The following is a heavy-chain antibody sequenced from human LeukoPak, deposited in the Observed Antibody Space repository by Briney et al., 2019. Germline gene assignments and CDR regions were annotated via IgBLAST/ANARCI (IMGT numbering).Heavy chain of an antibody. Sequence: GGSLRLSCAASGFTFSSYAMSWVRQAPGKGLEWVSAISGSGGSTYYADSVKGRFTISRDNSKNTLYLQMNSLRAEDTAVYYCANQYYDFWSGYSYWGQGTLVTVSS. V-gene: IGHV3-23*01. CDR3: ANQYYDFWSGYSY. D-gene: IGHD3-3*01. CDR2: ISGSGGST. J-gene: IGHJ4*02. CDR1: GFTFSSYA.